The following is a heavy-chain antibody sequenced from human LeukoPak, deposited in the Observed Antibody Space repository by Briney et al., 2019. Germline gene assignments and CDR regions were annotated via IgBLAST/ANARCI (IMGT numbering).Heavy chain of an antibody. CDR3: ARSYYDILTGLPGAFDY. CDR2: IYSGGST. V-gene: IGHV3-66*01. J-gene: IGHJ4*02. D-gene: IGHD3-9*01. Sequence: PGRSLRLSCAASGFTVSSNYMSWVRQAPGKGLEWVSVIYSGGSTYYADSVKGRFTISRDNSKNTLYLQMNSLRAEDTAVYYCARSYYDILTGLPGAFDYWGQGTLVTVSS. CDR1: GFTVSSNY.